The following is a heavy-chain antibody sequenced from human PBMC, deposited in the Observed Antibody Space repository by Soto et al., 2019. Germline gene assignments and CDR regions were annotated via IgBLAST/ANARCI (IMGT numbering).Heavy chain of an antibody. D-gene: IGHD2-8*01. V-gene: IGHV3-7*01. CDR1: GFTFSSYW. Sequence: EVQLVESGGGLVQPVGSLRLSCAASGFTFSSYWMSWVRQAPGKGLEWVANIKQDGSEKYYVDSVKGRFTISRDNAKNSLYLQMNSLRAEDTAVYYCARDGGCTNGVCYIDYYYYGMDVWGQGTTVTVSS. CDR2: IKQDGSEK. CDR3: ARDGGCTNGVCYIDYYYYGMDV. J-gene: IGHJ6*02.